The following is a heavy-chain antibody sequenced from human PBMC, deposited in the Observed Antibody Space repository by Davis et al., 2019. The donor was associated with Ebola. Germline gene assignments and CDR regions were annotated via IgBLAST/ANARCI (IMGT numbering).Heavy chain of an antibody. CDR1: GYTFTSYD. J-gene: IGHJ4*02. V-gene: IGHV1-8*01. CDR2: MNPNSGNT. D-gene: IGHD1-26*01. CDR3: ARRERWGQEDY. Sequence: AASAKVSCKASGYTFTSYDINWVRQATGQGLEWMGWMNPNSGNTGYAQKFQGRVTMTRNTSMNTAYMELSSLRSEDTAVYYCARRERWGQEDYWGQGTLVTVSS.